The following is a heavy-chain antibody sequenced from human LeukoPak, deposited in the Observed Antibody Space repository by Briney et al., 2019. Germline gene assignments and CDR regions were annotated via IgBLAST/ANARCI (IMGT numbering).Heavy chain of an antibody. CDR1: GYTFTSYD. CDR3: ARAGGRSWFDP. V-gene: IGHV1-8*01. J-gene: IGHJ5*02. Sequence: GASVKVSCKASGYTFTSYDINWVRQATGQGLEWMGWMNPNSGNTGYAQKFQGRATMTTDTSMSTAYMELSRLTSDDTAVYYCARAGGRSWFDPWGQGTLVTVSS. CDR2: MNPNSGNT.